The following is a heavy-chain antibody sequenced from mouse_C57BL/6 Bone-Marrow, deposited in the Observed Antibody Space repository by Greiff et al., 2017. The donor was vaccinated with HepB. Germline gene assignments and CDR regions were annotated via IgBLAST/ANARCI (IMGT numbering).Heavy chain of an antibody. CDR1: GYTFTSYW. Sequence: QVQLQQPGAELVKPGASVKLSCKASGYTFTSYWMHWVKQRPGRGLEWIGRIDPNSGGTKYNEKFKSKATLTVDKPSSTAYMQLSSLTSEDSAVYYCARGDLLWLRRVYFDYWGQGTTVTVSS. J-gene: IGHJ2*01. CDR2: IDPNSGGT. V-gene: IGHV1-72*01. CDR3: ARGDLLWLRRVYFDY. D-gene: IGHD2-2*01.